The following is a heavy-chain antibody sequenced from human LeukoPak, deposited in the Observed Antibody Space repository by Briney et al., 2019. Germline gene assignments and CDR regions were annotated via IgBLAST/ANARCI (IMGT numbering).Heavy chain of an antibody. V-gene: IGHV4-39*01. CDR3: VRDRGSGYYDNAFDI. Sequence: SETLSLTCTVSGGSISSSSYYWGWIRQPPGKGLEWIGSIYYSGSTYYNPSLKSRVTISVDTSKNQFSLKLSSVTAADTAVYYCVRDRGSGYYDNAFDIWGQGTMVTVSS. CDR1: GGSISSSSYY. D-gene: IGHD3-3*01. CDR2: IYYSGST. J-gene: IGHJ3*02.